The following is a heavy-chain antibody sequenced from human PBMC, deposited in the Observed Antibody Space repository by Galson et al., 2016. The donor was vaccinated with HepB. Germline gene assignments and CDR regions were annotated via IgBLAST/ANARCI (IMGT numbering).Heavy chain of an antibody. Sequence: SVKVSCKASGYKFRRYGIDWVRQAPGQGLEWLGWISTYNGNTKYEREFQDRVTLTTDTSTNTVYMEQRSLTSDDTAVYYCARDRQWLRESAHYWGQGTLVTVSS. CDR1: GYKFRRYG. V-gene: IGHV1-18*01. CDR3: ARDRQWLRESAHY. CDR2: ISTYNGNT. J-gene: IGHJ4*02. D-gene: IGHD3-10*01.